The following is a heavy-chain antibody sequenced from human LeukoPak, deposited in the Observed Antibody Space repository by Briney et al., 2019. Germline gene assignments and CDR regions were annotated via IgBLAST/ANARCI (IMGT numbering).Heavy chain of an antibody. CDR2: IYPGDSDT. Sequence: GESLKISCKGSGYSFTSYWIGWVRQMPGKGLEWMGLIYPGDSDTRYSPSFQGQVTISADKSISTAYLQWSSLKASDTAMYYCARQSTSGFVAAAGSYDYWGQGTLVTVSS. V-gene: IGHV5-51*01. J-gene: IGHJ4*02. D-gene: IGHD6-13*01. CDR3: ARQSTSGFVAAAGSYDY. CDR1: GYSFTSYW.